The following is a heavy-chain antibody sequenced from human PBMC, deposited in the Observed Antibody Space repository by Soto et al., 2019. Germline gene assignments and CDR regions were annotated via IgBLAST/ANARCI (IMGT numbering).Heavy chain of an antibody. Sequence: SLRLSCAASEFMFSNYAMNWVRQAPGKGLEWVSAISGSGGITYYADSVKGGFTISRDNSKNTLYLQMNSLRAEDTAVYYCAKAEKSSAVAGYFDSWGQGTLVTVSS. D-gene: IGHD6-19*01. J-gene: IGHJ4*02. CDR2: ISGSGGIT. CDR3: AKAEKSSAVAGYFDS. V-gene: IGHV3-23*01. CDR1: EFMFSNYA.